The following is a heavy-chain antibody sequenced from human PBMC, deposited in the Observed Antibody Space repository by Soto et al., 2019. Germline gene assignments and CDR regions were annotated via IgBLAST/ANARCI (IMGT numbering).Heavy chain of an antibody. D-gene: IGHD6-6*01. CDR2: ISGSGGST. V-gene: IGHV3-23*01. J-gene: IGHJ6*02. CDR1: GFTFSSYA. Sequence: GGSLRLSCAASGFTFSSYAMSWVRQAPGKGLEWVSAISGSGGSTYYADSVKGRFTISRDNSKNTLYLQMNSLRAEDTAVYYCAKRLEYSSSRVYYYGMDVWGQGTTVTVSS. CDR3: AKRLEYSSSRVYYYGMDV.